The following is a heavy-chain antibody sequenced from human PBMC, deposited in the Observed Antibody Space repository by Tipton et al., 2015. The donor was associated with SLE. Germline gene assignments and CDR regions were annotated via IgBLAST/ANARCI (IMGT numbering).Heavy chain of an antibody. V-gene: IGHV4-61*08. CDR2: IDDSGNT. Sequence: TLSLTCTVSGGSIISGDYFWTWIRQPPGKGLEWIGYIDDSGNTDYTPSLKSRVTISVDTSKNQFSLKLSSVTAADTAVYYCASMIVVIPVEARRDGMDVWGQGTTVTVSS. CDR3: ASMIVVIPVEARRDGMDV. CDR1: GGSIISGDYF. D-gene: IGHD2-2*01. J-gene: IGHJ6*02.